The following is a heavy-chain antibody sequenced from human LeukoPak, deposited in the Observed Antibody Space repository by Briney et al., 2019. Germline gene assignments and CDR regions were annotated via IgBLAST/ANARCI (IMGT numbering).Heavy chain of an antibody. CDR1: GFTFSDHY. V-gene: IGHV3-72*01. CDR2: TRNKANSYTT. D-gene: IGHD3-10*01. J-gene: IGHJ4*02. Sequence: GGSLRLSCAASGFTFSDHYMDWVRQAPGKGLEWVGRTRNKANSYTTEYAASVKGRFTISRDDSKNSLYLQMNSLKTEDTAVYYCARGLLYGSGSDYFDYWGQGTLVTVSS. CDR3: ARGLLYGSGSDYFDY.